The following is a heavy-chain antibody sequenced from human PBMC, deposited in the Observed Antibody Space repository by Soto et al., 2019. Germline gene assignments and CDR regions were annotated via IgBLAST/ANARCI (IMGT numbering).Heavy chain of an antibody. CDR3: ARGPLYSSGWSDFYFDC. V-gene: IGHV1-3*01. CDR1: GYTFTSHA. CDR2: INAGNGNT. Sequence: ASVKVSCKASGYTFTSHAVHWVRQAPGQRLEWMGWINAGNGNTKYSQKFQDRVTITRDTSASTAFMELSGLRSEDTAVYYCARGPLYSSGWSDFYFDCWGQGTLVTVSS. D-gene: IGHD6-19*01. J-gene: IGHJ4*02.